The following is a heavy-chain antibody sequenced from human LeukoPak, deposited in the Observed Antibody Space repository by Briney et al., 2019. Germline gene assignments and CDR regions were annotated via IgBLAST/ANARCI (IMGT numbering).Heavy chain of an antibody. Sequence: SETLSLTCAVYGGSFSGYYWSWIRQPPGKGLEWIGEINHSGSTNYNPSLKSRVTISVDTSKNQFSLKLSSVTAADTAEYYCASTGVGASSSDFDYWGQGTLVTVFS. CDR2: INHSGST. D-gene: IGHD1-26*01. V-gene: IGHV4-34*01. J-gene: IGHJ4*02. CDR1: GGSFSGYY. CDR3: ASTGVGASSSDFDY.